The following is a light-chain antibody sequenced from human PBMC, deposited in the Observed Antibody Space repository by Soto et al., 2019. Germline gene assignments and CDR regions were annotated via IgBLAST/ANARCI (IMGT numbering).Light chain of an antibody. V-gene: IGKV1-39*01. Sequence: DIQMTQSPSSLSPSAGESVTITCRASQSISTYLNWYQLKPGNAPKLLLSAAPGFQSEVPSNFNGRGSGTDFALTIISLQPEDFATYYCQQSYSSPRTIGQGTKV. J-gene: IGKJ1*01. CDR3: QQSYSSPRT. CDR2: AAP. CDR1: QSISTY.